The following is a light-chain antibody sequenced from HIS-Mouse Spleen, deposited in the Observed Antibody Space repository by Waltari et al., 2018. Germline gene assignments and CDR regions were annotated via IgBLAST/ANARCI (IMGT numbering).Light chain of an antibody. CDR2: EAT. V-gene: IGKV5-2*01. CDR3: LQHDNFPWT. Sequence: TTLTQPPAFLSATQGDKVNLSCQASKDIGNNVDWYQQKPGEAAIFIIQEATTFVTGIPPRFSGSGYGTEFTLTINNLQSEDAAYYFCLQHDNFPWTFGQGTKVEIK. J-gene: IGKJ1*01. CDR1: KDIGNN.